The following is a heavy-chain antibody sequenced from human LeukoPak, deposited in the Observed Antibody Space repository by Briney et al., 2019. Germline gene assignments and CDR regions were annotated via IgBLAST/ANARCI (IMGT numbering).Heavy chain of an antibody. J-gene: IGHJ3*02. CDR3: ARDLSSRGYTYGTPAFTSDI. D-gene: IGHD5-18*01. V-gene: IGHV3-48*01. CDR2: VSSDSSTI. CDR1: GFTFRTYG. Sequence: GGSLRLSCAASGFTFRTYGMNWVRRAPGKGLEWVSYVSSDSSTIYYADSLKGRFTISRDNAKNSLSLLMNSLRAEDTAVYYCARDLSSRGYTYGTPAFTSDIWGQGTMVTVSS.